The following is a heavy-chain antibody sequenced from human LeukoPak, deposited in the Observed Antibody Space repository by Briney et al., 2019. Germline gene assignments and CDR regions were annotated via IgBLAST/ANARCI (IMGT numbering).Heavy chain of an antibody. D-gene: IGHD1-20*01. CDR3: ASGSITGTTGFDY. CDR1: GGSISSGGYY. Sequence: ASETLSLTCTVSGGSISSGGYYWSWIRQHPGKGLEWIGYIYYSGSTYYNPSLKSRVTISVDTSKNQFSLKLSSVTAADTAVYYCASGSITGTTGFDYWGQGTLVTVSS. J-gene: IGHJ4*02. V-gene: IGHV4-31*03. CDR2: IYYSGST.